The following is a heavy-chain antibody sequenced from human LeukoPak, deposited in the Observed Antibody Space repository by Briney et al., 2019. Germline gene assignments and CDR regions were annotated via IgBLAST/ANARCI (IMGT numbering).Heavy chain of an antibody. D-gene: IGHD3-10*01. Sequence: PSETLSLTCTVSGGSISSYSWNWIRQPPGKGLEWIGYTYYSGGTNYNPSLKSRVTISVDTSKNQFSLKLSSVTAADTAVYYCARRVPGYYGMDVWGQGTTVTVSS. CDR1: GGSISSYS. CDR2: TYYSGGT. J-gene: IGHJ6*02. CDR3: ARRVPGYYGMDV. V-gene: IGHV4-59*01.